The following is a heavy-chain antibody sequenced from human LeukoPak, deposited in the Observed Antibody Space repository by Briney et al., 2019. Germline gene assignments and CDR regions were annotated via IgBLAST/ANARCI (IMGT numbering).Heavy chain of an antibody. Sequence: SETLSLTCAVYGGSFSGYYWSWIRQPPGRGLEWIAEINHSGSPIYNPSLKSRVTMSIDTSKNQFSLKLSSVTAADTAVYYCARVIVVLGGYFDYWGQGTLVTVSS. CDR1: GGSFSGYY. V-gene: IGHV4-34*01. CDR3: ARVIVVLGGYFDY. D-gene: IGHD2-8*02. J-gene: IGHJ4*02. CDR2: INHSGSP.